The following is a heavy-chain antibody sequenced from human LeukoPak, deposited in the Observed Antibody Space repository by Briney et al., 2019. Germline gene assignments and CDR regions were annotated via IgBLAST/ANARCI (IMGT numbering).Heavy chain of an antibody. D-gene: IGHD3-10*01. V-gene: IGHV3-21*01. J-gene: IGHJ4*02. Sequence: GGSLRLSCAASGFTFSSYSMNWVRQAPGKGLEWVSSISSSSSYIYYADSVKGRFTISRDNAKNSLYLQMNSLRAEDTAVYYCATEGPYGSGSPVDYWGQGTLVTVSS. CDR3: ATEGPYGSGSPVDY. CDR2: ISSSSSYI. CDR1: GFTFSSYS.